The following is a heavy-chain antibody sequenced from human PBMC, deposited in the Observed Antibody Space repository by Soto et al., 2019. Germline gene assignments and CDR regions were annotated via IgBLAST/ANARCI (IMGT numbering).Heavy chain of an antibody. D-gene: IGHD4-17*01. Sequence: GGSLRLSCAASGFTFSNAWMNWVRQAPGKGLEWVGRIKSKTDGGTTDYAAPVKGRLTISRDDSKNTVFLQMNSLKTEDTAVYYWSTVPPYGEIDYWGQGTLVTASS. CDR2: IKSKTDGGTT. V-gene: IGHV3-15*01. CDR1: GFTFSNAW. CDR3: STVPPYGEIDY. J-gene: IGHJ4*02.